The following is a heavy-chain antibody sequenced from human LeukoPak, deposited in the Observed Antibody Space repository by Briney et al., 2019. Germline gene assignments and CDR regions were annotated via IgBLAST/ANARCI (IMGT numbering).Heavy chain of an antibody. CDR2: IIPIFGTA. J-gene: IGHJ3*02. V-gene: IGHV1-69*05. D-gene: IGHD2-15*01. CDR1: GGTFSSYA. Sequence: GASVKVSRKASGGTFSSYAISWVRQAPGQGLEWMGGIIPIFGTANYAQKFQGRVTITTDESTSTAYMELSSLRSEDTAVYYCARGYCSGGSCYLPPLVSFDIWGQGTMVTVSS. CDR3: ARGYCSGGSCYLPPLVSFDI.